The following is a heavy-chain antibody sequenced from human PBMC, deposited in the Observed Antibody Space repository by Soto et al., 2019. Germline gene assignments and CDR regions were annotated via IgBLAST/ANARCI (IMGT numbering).Heavy chain of an antibody. D-gene: IGHD2-15*01. CDR2: TRNKANSYTT. CDR3: ARGSFGGGWPHYFDY. V-gene: IGHV3-72*01. CDR1: GFAVSDHY. Sequence: GSLRLSCAVSGFAVSDHYMEWVRQAPGKGLEWVGRTRNKANSYTTEYAASVKGRFTISRDASENSVYLQMSSLKTEDTAVYYCARGSFGGGWPHYFDYWGQGTLVTVSS. J-gene: IGHJ4*02.